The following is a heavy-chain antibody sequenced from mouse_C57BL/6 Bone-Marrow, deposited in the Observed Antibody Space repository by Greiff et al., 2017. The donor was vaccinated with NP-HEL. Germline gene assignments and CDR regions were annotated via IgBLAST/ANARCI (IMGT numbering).Heavy chain of an antibody. CDR2: ISSGGSYT. Sequence: EVKVVESGGDLVKPGGSLKLSCAASGFTFSSYGMSWVRQTPDKRLEWVATISSGGSYTYYPDSVKGRFTISRDNAKNTLYLQMSSLKSEDTAMYYCARHGTGYYWGQGTTLTVSS. V-gene: IGHV5-6*01. D-gene: IGHD4-1*01. CDR3: ARHGTGYY. CDR1: GFTFSSYG. J-gene: IGHJ2*01.